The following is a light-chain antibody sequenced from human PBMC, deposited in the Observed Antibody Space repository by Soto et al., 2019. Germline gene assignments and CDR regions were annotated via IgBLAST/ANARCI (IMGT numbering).Light chain of an antibody. CDR3: QQYHTYPET. V-gene: IGKV1-5*01. CDR2: DAS. J-gene: IGKJ1*01. CDR1: QSISGW. Sequence: DIQMTQSPSTLSASVGDRVTITCRASQSISGWLAGYQQKPGKAPKLLIYDASAMEGGVPLGFSGSGSGTEFTLTISSLQSDDCASNYCQQYHTYPETFGQGTEVEIK.